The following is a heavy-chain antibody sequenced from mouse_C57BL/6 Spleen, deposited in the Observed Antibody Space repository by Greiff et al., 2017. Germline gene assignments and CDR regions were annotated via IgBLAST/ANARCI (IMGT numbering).Heavy chain of an antibody. CDR3: ARSGWDVRYFDV. V-gene: IGHV1-4*01. D-gene: IGHD4-1*01. J-gene: IGHJ1*03. CDR1: GYTFTSYT. Sequence: LVESGAELARPGASVKMSCKASGYTFTSYTMHWVKQRPGQGLEWIGYINPSSGYTKYNQKFKDKATLTADKSSSTAYMQLSSLTSEDSAVYYCARSGWDVRYFDVWGTGTTVTVSS. CDR2: INPSSGYT.